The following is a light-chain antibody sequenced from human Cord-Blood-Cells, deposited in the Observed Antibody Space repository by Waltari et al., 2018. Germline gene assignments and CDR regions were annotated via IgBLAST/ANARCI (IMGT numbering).Light chain of an antibody. CDR1: SPNLGSNT. Sequence: VLAQPPSASGPPGQRVTISCSGSSPNLGSNTVNWYQQPPGTAPKLLIFSNNQRPSGVPARFSGSKSGTSASLAISGLQSEDEADYYCAAWDDSLNGPVFGGGTKLTVL. V-gene: IGLV1-44*01. J-gene: IGLJ3*02. CDR2: SNN. CDR3: AAWDDSLNGPV.